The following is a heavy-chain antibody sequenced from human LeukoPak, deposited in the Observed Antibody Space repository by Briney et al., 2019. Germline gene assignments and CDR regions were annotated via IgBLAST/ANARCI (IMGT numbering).Heavy chain of an antibody. CDR1: GGSISSYY. J-gene: IGHJ4*02. V-gene: IGHV4-59*01. CDR2: IYYSGST. D-gene: IGHD3-9*01. CDR3: ARVTGYTIEDYFDY. Sequence: SETLSLTCTVSGGSISSYYWSWIRQPPGKGLEWIGYIYYSGSTNYNPSLKSRVTISVRTSKNQFSLKLRSVTAADTAVYYCARVTGYTIEDYFDYWGQGTLVTVSS.